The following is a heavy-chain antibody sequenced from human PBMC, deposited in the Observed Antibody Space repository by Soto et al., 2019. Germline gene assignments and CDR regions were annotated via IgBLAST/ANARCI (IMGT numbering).Heavy chain of an antibody. D-gene: IGHD6-19*01. V-gene: IGHV4-39*01. CDR1: GGSISSSSYY. CDR2: IYYSGST. CDR3: ARHLRDSSGWYYFDY. Sequence: SETLSLTCTVSGGSISSSSYYWGWIRQPPGKGLEWIGSIYYSGSTYYNPSLKSRVTISVDTSKNQFSLKLSSVTAADTAVYYCARHLRDSSGWYYFDYWGQGTLVTGSS. J-gene: IGHJ4*02.